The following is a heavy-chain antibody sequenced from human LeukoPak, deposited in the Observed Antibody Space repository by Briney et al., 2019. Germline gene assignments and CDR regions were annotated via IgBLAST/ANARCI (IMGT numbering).Heavy chain of an antibody. D-gene: IGHD4-17*01. Sequence: SETLSLTCTVSGGSISSSSYYWGWIRQPPGKGLEWIGSIYYSGSTYYNPSLKSRVTISVDTSKNQFSLKLSSVTAADTAVYYCARVHGDYDGSYHGMDVWGQGTTVTVSS. CDR2: IYYSGST. CDR1: GGSISSSSYY. J-gene: IGHJ6*02. V-gene: IGHV4-39*07. CDR3: ARVHGDYDGSYHGMDV.